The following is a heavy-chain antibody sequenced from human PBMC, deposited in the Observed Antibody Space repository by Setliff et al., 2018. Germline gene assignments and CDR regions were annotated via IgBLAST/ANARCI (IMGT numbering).Heavy chain of an antibody. CDR1: GFTFSSFW. CDR3: ARDVFDFRTGQAGP. CDR2: INQGGSDQ. Sequence: GGSLRLSCVASGFTFSSFWMAWVRQSPGRGLEWVANINQGGSDQFYVESVKGRFTISRDNAKNSLYLQMNSLRVEDTAVYYCARDVFDFRTGQAGPWGQGTLVTVSS. V-gene: IGHV3-7*01. D-gene: IGHD3-3*01. J-gene: IGHJ5*02.